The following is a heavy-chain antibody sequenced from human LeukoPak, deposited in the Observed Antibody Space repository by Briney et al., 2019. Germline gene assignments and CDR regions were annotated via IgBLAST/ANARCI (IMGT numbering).Heavy chain of an antibody. J-gene: IGHJ5*02. CDR2: MNPKSNNR. CDR1: EYTFTNYD. CDR3: TRGLKGDYYSGSGTYRWFAP. Sequence: ASVKVSCKASEYTFTNYDVNWVRQATGQGLEWMGWMNPKSNNRGYAQKFQGRVTITTDTSMSTAYMELSSLRSDDTAVYYCTRGLKGDYYSGSGTYRWFAPWGQGTLVTVSS. V-gene: IGHV1-8*01. D-gene: IGHD3-10*01.